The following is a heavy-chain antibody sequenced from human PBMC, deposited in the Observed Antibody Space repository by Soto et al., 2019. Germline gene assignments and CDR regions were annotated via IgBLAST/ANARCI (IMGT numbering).Heavy chain of an antibody. CDR3: ARGLAPYYFDY. CDR2: INAGNGNT. V-gene: IGHV1-3*01. Sequence: ASVTVSCQASGYTFTSYAMHWVRQAPGQRLEWMGWINAGNGNTKYSQKFQGRVTITRDTSASTAYMELSSLRSEDTAVYYCARGLAPYYFDYWGQGTLVTVSS. CDR1: GYTFTSYA. D-gene: IGHD6-19*01. J-gene: IGHJ4*02.